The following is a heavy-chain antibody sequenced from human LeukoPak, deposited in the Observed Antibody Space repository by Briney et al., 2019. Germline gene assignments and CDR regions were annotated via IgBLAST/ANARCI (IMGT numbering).Heavy chain of an antibody. Sequence: GGSLRLSCAASGFTFSSYWMSWVRQAPGKGLEWVSAISGSGGSTYYADSVKGRFTIMRDNSQNTLYLHIKNLRAEDSALYYCANGLAASGDSLLRDYYYFMDVWGKGTTVTVSS. D-gene: IGHD7-27*01. J-gene: IGHJ6*03. CDR2: ISGSGGST. CDR3: ANGLAASGDSLLRDYYYFMDV. V-gene: IGHV3-23*01. CDR1: GFTFSSYW.